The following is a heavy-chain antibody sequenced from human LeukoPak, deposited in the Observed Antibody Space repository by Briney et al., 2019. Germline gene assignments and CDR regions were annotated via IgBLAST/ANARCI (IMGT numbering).Heavy chain of an antibody. Sequence: GGSLRLSGAASGFTFSSYEMNWVRQAPGKGLEWFSSISSSGSSVYYADSVKGRFTISRDNAKNSLYLQMNSLRAEDTAVYYCARRVRGIIRAFDYWGQGTLVTVSS. D-gene: IGHD3-10*01. CDR1: GFTFSSYE. CDR2: ISSSGSSV. V-gene: IGHV3-48*03. CDR3: ARRVRGIIRAFDY. J-gene: IGHJ4*02.